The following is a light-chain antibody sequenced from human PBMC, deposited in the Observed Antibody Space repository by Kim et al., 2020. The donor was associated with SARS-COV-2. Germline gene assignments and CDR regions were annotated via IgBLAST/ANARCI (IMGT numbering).Light chain of an antibody. V-gene: IGLV2-11*01. CDR2: DVS. Sequence: VTISCTGTSSDVGGYNYVSWYQQHPGKAPKPMIYDVSKRPSGVPDRFSGSKSGNTASLTISGLQAEDEADYYCCSYAGSYTFNYVFGTGTKVTVL. CDR3: CSYAGSYTFNYV. J-gene: IGLJ1*01. CDR1: SSDVGGYNY.